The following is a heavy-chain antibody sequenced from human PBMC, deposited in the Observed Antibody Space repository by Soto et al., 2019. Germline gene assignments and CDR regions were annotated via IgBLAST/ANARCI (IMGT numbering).Heavy chain of an antibody. CDR2: MNPDTGDT. Sequence: QVQLVQSGAEVKKPGASVKVSCKTSGYTFTSYDINWVRQAPGQGLEWMGWMNPDTGDTRYAQKFQGRVTMTRNTSINTAYMELSSLRSEDTAVYYFAREWELGFCFDLWGQGTLVTVSS. CDR1: GYTFTSYD. J-gene: IGHJ4*02. D-gene: IGHD7-27*01. V-gene: IGHV1-8*01. CDR3: AREWELGFCFDL.